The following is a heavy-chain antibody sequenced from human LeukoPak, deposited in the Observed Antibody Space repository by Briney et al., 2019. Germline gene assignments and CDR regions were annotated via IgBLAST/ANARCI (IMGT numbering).Heavy chain of an antibody. CDR3: ATTAATAGGPY. D-gene: IGHD6-13*01. J-gene: IGHJ4*02. CDR1: GFTFTSFW. Sequence: GGSLRLSCAASGFTFTSFWMTWVRQAPGKGLEWVANIKDDSTAKFYGASVKGRFTISRDNSKSSLYLQMNSLRVEDTAVYYCATTAATAGGPYWGQGTLVTVSS. V-gene: IGHV3-7*01. CDR2: IKDDSTAK.